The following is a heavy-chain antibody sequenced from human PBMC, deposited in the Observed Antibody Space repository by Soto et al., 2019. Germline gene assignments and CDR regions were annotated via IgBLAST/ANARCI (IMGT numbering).Heavy chain of an antibody. D-gene: IGHD2-8*01. V-gene: IGHV1-46*03. CDR3: ARDQSWRALVWWFDR. Sequence: QVQLVQSGAEVKKPGASVKVSCKAIGYSFTSHYMHWVRQAPGQGLEWMGTIFPGGVNVAYAQQVEGRVRMTMDASTSTVYMQGNRLTSEEAAVYYCARDQSWRALVWWFDRCGKVALVTVSS. CDR1: GYSFTSHY. CDR2: IFPGGVNV. J-gene: IGHJ5*02.